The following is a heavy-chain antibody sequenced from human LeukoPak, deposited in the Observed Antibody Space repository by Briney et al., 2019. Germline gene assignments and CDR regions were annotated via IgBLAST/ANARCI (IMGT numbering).Heavy chain of an antibody. CDR3: ARVPSVVTGSTSVGYNWFDP. D-gene: IGHD1-7*01. CDR2: INPNSGGT. Sequence: ASVTVSCKASGYTFTGYYMHWVRQAPGHGLEWLGWINPNSGGTNYAQKFQGRVTMTRDTSISTAYMELSRLRYDDTSVYYCARVPSVVTGSTSVGYNWFDPWGQGTLVTVSS. J-gene: IGHJ5*02. CDR1: GYTFTGYY. V-gene: IGHV1-2*02.